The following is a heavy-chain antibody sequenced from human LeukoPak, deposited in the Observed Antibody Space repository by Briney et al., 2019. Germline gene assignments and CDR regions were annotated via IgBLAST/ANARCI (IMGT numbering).Heavy chain of an antibody. J-gene: IGHJ3*02. CDR2: IYTSGST. CDR1: GGSISSGTYY. Sequence: PSQTLSLTCTVSGGSISSGTYYWNWIRQPAGKGLEWIGRIYTSGSTNYNPSLKSRVTISVDTSKYQFSLKLTSVTAADTAMYYCARDPYDTSANDAFDIWGQGTMVSVSS. D-gene: IGHD3-22*01. V-gene: IGHV4-61*02. CDR3: ARDPYDTSANDAFDI.